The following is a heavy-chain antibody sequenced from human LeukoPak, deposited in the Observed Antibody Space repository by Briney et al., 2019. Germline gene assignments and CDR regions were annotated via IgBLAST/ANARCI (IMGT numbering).Heavy chain of an antibody. CDR2: IYYSGST. D-gene: IGHD3-9*01. Sequence: PSETLSLTCTVSGGSISSGGYYWSWIRQHPGKGLEWTGYIYYSGSTYYNPSLKSRVTISVDTSKNQFSLKLSSVTAADTAVYYCARSAGAKDDILTGYSYFDYWGQGTLVTVSS. CDR1: GGSISSGGYY. V-gene: IGHV4-31*03. J-gene: IGHJ4*02. CDR3: ARSAGAKDDILTGYSYFDY.